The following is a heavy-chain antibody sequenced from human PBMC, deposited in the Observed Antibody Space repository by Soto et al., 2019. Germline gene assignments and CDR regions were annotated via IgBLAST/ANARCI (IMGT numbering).Heavy chain of an antibody. CDR3: ARHSLALRKNNLFDP. D-gene: IGHD3-3*02. J-gene: IGHJ5*02. CDR2: IFYLGSS. Sequence: KPSETLSLTCTVSGDSIISSGFYWGWVRQPPGKGLEWIGSIFYLGSSYYNPSLKSRVTMSVDTSKNQFSLRLRSVTAADTALYFCARHSLALRKNNLFDPWGQGIMVTVFS. CDR1: GDSIISSGFY. V-gene: IGHV4-39*01.